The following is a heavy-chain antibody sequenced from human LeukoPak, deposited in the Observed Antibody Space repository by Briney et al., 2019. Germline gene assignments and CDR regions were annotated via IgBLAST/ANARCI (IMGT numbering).Heavy chain of an antibody. Sequence: ASVKVSCKTSGYTFTIYGISWVRQAPGQGLEWMGLVSAYGNTNYAQNLQGRVTMTTDTSTSTAYMELRSLRSDDTAVYYCARGIIGYYFDYWGQGTLVTVSS. CDR2: VSAYGNT. D-gene: IGHD2-15*01. CDR1: GYTFTIYG. V-gene: IGHV1-18*01. J-gene: IGHJ4*02. CDR3: ARGIIGYYFDY.